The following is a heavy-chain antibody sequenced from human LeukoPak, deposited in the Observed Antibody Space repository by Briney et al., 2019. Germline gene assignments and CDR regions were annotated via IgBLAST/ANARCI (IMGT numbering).Heavy chain of an antibody. CDR1: GGSISSSSYY. CDR2: IYYSGST. CDR3: ARPYHRDSYGPYYI. V-gene: IGHV4-39*01. D-gene: IGHD5-18*01. J-gene: IGHJ3*02. Sequence: SETLSLTCTVSGGSISSSSYYWGWIRQPPGKGLEWIGSIYYSGSTYYNPSLKSRVTISVDTSKNQFSLKLSSVTPADTAVYYCARPYHRDSYGPYYIWGQGIMVTVSS.